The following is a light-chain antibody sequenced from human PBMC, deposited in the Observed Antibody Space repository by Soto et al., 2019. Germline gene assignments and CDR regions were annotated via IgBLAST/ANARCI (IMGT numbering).Light chain of an antibody. CDR2: LGS. CDR1: QSLLHRNGYNY. CDR3: MQALQTPT. Sequence: DIVMTQSPLSLPVTPGEPASISCRSSQSLLHRNGYNYLDWYLQKPGQSPQLLIYLGSNRVSGVPDRFSGSGSGTDFTLKISRVEAGDVGVYYCMQALQTPTFGQGTKVEIK. J-gene: IGKJ1*01. V-gene: IGKV2-28*01.